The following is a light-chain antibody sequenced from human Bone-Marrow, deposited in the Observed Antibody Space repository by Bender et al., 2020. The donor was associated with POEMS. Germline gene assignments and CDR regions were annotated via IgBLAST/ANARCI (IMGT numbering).Light chain of an antibody. V-gene: IGLV3-1*01. Sequence: SYGLTQPPSVSVSPGQTATITCSGDKLGENYASWYQQRPGQSPTLLIYQDKKRPSEIPERFSGSSSGNTATLTISGTQALDEADYYCQAWDSNTGVFGGGTKLTVL. CDR3: QAWDSNTGV. J-gene: IGLJ3*02. CDR1: KLGENY. CDR2: QDK.